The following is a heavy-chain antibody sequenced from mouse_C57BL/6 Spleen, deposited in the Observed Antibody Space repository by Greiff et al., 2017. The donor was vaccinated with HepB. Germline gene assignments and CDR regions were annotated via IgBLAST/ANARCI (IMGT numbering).Heavy chain of an antibody. CDR2: IYPGSGNT. D-gene: IGHD4-1*01. J-gene: IGHJ2*01. Sequence: VQLQQSGAELVRPGASVKLSCKASGYTFTDYYINWVKQRPGQGLEWIARIYPGSGNTYYNEKFKGKATLTAEKSSSTAYMQLSSLTSEDSAVYFCARERANWDYLDYWGQGTTLTVSS. CDR3: ARERANWDYLDY. CDR1: GYTFTDYY. V-gene: IGHV1-76*01.